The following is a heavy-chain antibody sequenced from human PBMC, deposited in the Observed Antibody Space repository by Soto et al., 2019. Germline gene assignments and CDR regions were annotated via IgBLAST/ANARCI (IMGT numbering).Heavy chain of an antibody. CDR2: ISGSGGST. CDR1: GFTFSSYA. V-gene: IGHV3-23*01. CDR3: ARDPERSYYYDSSGSLDY. J-gene: IGHJ4*02. D-gene: IGHD3-22*01. Sequence: HPGGSLRLSCAASGFTFSSYAMSWVRQAPGKGLEWVSAISGSGGSTYYADSVKGRFTISRDNSKNTLYLQMNSLRAEDTAVYYCARDPERSYYYDSSGSLDYWGQGTLVTVSS.